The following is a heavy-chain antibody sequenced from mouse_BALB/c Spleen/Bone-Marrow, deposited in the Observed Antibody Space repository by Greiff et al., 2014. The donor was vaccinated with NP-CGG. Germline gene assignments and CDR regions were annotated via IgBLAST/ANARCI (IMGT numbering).Heavy chain of an antibody. CDR2: INPGSGGT. D-gene: IGHD2-1*01. Sequence: QVQLQQSGAELVRPGTSVKVSCKASGYAFTNYLIEWVKQRPGQGLEWIGVINPGSGGTNYNEKFKGKATLTADKSSSTAYMQLSGLTSDDSAVYFCARRDGNYAWFAYWGQGTLVTVSA. V-gene: IGHV1-54*03. CDR1: GYAFTNYL. CDR3: ARRDGNYAWFAY. J-gene: IGHJ3*01.